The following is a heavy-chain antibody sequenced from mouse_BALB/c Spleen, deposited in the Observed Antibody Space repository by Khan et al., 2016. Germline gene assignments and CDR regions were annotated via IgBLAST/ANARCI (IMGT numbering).Heavy chain of an antibody. J-gene: IGHJ2*01. CDR2: INTETGEP. CDR3: ARITTGSRGTSDY. D-gene: IGHD2-4*01. V-gene: IGHV9-2-1*01. CDR1: GYTFTDYS. Sequence: QIQLVQSGPELKKPGETVKISCKASGYTFTDYSMHWVKQAPGKGLKWMGWINTETGEPTYADDFKGRFAFSLETSASTAYLQINNLKNEDTATYFCARITTGSRGTSDYWGQGTTLTVSS.